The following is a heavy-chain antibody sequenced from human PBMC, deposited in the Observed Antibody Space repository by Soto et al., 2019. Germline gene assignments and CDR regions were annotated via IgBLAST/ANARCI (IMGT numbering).Heavy chain of an antibody. J-gene: IGHJ4*01. V-gene: IGHV3-15*07. CDR1: GFTFSHAW. CDR2: VKSKTDGGTT. CDR3: TTDSYITSIIVRFDY. D-gene: IGHD3-22*01. Sequence: PAGSLRLSCAASGFTFSHAWINWVRQTPGKGLEWVGRVKSKTDGGTTDFAAPVKGRFAISRDDSKNMVYLEMNSLKTEDTAIYYCTTDSYITSIIVRFDYWGHGTLVTVSS.